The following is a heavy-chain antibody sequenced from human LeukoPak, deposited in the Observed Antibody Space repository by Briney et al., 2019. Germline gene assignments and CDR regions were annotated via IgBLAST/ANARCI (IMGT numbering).Heavy chain of an antibody. CDR1: GFTFDDYA. D-gene: IGHD4-23*01. J-gene: IGHJ4*02. Sequence: PGRSLRLSCAASGFTFDDYAMHWVRQAPGKGLEWVSGISWNSGSIGYADSVKGRFTISRDNAKNSLYLQMNSLRAEDTAVYYCARHYGGNDYWGQGTLVTVSS. V-gene: IGHV3-9*01. CDR3: ARHYGGNDY. CDR2: ISWNSGSI.